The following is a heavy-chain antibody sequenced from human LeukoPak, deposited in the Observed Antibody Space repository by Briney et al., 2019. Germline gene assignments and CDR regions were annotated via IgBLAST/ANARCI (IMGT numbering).Heavy chain of an antibody. CDR3: ARGVDRYDSSGYYPRGSPILPEADY. CDR2: IIPILGIA. J-gene: IGHJ4*02. V-gene: IGHV1-69*02. D-gene: IGHD3-22*01. Sequence: RASVKVSCKASGGTFSSYTISWVRQAPGQGLEWMGRIIPILGIANYAQKFQGRGTITADKSTSTAYMELSSLRSEDTAVYYCARGVDRYDSSGYYPRGSPILPEADYWGQGTLVTVSS. CDR1: GGTFSSYT.